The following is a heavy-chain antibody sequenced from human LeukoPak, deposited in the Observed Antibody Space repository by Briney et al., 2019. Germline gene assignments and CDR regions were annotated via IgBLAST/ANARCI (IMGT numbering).Heavy chain of an antibody. CDR3: ARHPPPAAGTMEVLYYFDY. CDR2: IYTSGST. D-gene: IGHD6-13*01. Sequence: PSETLSLTCTVSGGSISSYYWSWIRQPPGKGLEWIGYIYTSGSTNYNPSLKSRVTISVDTSKNQFSLKLSSVTAANTAVYYCARHPPPAAGTMEVLYYFDYWGQGTLVTVSS. V-gene: IGHV4-4*09. CDR1: GGSISSYY. J-gene: IGHJ4*02.